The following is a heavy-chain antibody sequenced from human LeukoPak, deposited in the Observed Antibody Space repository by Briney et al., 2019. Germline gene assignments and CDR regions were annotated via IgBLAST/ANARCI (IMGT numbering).Heavy chain of an antibody. J-gene: IGHJ4*02. CDR3: AKSPGYYDSSGYYFVY. CDR2: ISSGSSYI. CDR1: GFTFSSYS. V-gene: IGHV3-21*04. Sequence: GGSLRLSCAASGFTFSSYSMNWVRQAPGKGLEWVSSISSGSSYIYYADSVRGRFTISRDNSKNTLYLQMNSLRAEDTAVYYCAKSPGYYDSSGYYFVYWGQGTLVTVSS. D-gene: IGHD3-22*01.